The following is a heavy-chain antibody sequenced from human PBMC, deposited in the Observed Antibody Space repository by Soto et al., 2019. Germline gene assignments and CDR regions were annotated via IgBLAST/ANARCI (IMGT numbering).Heavy chain of an antibody. CDR3: ARGGEYQLLLRDYYYFNMDV. J-gene: IGHJ6*03. D-gene: IGHD2-2*01. CDR2: INHSGTT. Sequence: WTWIRQSPEKGLERIGEINHSGTTNYSPSLKTRVTISVDTSKNQFSLILSSVTAADTAVYYCARGGEYQLLLRDYYYFNMDVWGTGTTVTVS. V-gene: IGHV4-34*01.